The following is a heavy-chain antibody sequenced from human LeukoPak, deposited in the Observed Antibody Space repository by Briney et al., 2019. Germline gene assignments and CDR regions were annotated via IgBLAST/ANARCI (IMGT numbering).Heavy chain of an antibody. CDR2: INHSGST. CDR3: ARHQQITMIVVVITTGAFDI. CDR1: GGSFSGYY. Sequence: SETLSLTCAVYGGSFSGYYWSWIRQPPGKGLEWIGEINHSGSTNYNPSLKSRVTISVDTSKNQFSLKLSSVTAADTAVYYCARHQQITMIVVVITTGAFDIWGQGTMVTVSS. V-gene: IGHV4-34*01. J-gene: IGHJ3*02. D-gene: IGHD3-22*01.